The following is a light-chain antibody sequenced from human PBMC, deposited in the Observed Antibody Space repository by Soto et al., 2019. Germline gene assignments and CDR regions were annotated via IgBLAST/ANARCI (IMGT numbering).Light chain of an antibody. V-gene: IGKV1-39*01. CDR1: QSISNH. Sequence: IQMTQSPSSLSASVGDRVTITCRASQSISNHLNWYQQKPGKAPKLLIFAASSLQSGVPSRFSGSGSGTEFTLTISSLQPDDSATYYCQQYESYSWTFGQGTKVDI. CDR3: QQYESYSWT. J-gene: IGKJ1*01. CDR2: AAS.